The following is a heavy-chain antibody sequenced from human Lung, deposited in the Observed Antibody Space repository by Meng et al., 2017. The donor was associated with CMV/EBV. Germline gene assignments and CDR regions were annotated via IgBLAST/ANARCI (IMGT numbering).Heavy chain of an antibody. Sequence: GGSLRLXCAASGFTFSSYAMHWVRQAPGKGLEWVAVISYDGSNKYYADSVKGRFTISRDNSKNTLYLQMNSLRAEDTAVYYCARGYCSSTSCYWGYYFDYWXQGRXVHGAS. CDR2: ISYDGSNK. CDR1: GFTFSSYA. V-gene: IGHV3-30-3*01. J-gene: IGHJ4*02. CDR3: ARGYCSSTSCYWGYYFDY. D-gene: IGHD2-2*01.